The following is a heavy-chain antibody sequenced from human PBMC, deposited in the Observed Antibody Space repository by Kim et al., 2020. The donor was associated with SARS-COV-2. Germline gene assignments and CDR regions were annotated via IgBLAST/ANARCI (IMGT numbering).Heavy chain of an antibody. D-gene: IGHD6-6*01. CDR3: SCVTVATEYSNNLYV. V-gene: IGHV4-59*01. CDR2: VCYSDST. Sequence: SETLSPTCTVSGGSISSYYYNWIRQPPAKGLELIGYVCYSDSTNYYPSLTLRVTVSVATSKNKFSLKLNSVTAAATAVYYCSCVTVATEYSNNLYV. CDR1: GGSISSYY. J-gene: IGHJ6*01.